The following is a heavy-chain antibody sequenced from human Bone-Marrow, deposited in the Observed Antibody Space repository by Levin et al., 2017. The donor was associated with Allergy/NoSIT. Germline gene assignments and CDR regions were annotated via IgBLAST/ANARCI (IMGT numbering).Heavy chain of an antibody. J-gene: IGHJ3*02. CDR2: ISYDGSNK. Sequence: LSLTCAASGFTFSSYGMHWVRQAPGKGLEWVAVISYDGSNKYYADSVKGRFTISRDNSKNTLYLQMNSLRAEDTAVYYCAKGLEAFDIWGQGTMVTVSS. CDR1: GFTFSSYG. V-gene: IGHV3-30*18. CDR3: AKGLEAFDI.